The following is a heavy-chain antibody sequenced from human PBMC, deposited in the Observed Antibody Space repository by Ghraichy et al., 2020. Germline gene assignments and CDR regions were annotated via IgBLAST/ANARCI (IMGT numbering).Heavy chain of an antibody. CDR2: IHSDSSSP. V-gene: IGHV3-11*03. Sequence: LSLTCAGSGFTFSDYHMSWIRQAPGKGLEWVVYIHSDSSSPNYADSVRGRFTVSRDNAKNSLYLQMNSLRAEDTAVYYCASTCRDGYRLLEYWGQGTLVTVSS. D-gene: IGHD5-24*01. CDR3: ASTCRDGYRLLEY. CDR1: GFTFSDYH. J-gene: IGHJ4*02.